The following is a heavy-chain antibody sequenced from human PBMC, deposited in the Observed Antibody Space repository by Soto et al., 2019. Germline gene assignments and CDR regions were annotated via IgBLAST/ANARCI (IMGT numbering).Heavy chain of an antibody. CDR1: GFTFSDYY. J-gene: IGHJ6*02. V-gene: IGHV3-11*05. CDR3: AREYYYGMDV. Sequence: QVQLVESGGGLVRPGGSLRLSCAASGFTFSDYYMSWIRQAPGKGLEWVSYITGSSDYTNYADAVKGRFTISRDNTKNSLYLQMNSLRDEDTAVYYCAREYYYGMDVWGQGTTVTVSS. CDR2: ITGSSDYT.